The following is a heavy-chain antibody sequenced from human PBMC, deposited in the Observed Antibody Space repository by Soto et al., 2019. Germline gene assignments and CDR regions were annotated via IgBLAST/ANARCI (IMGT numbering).Heavy chain of an antibody. CDR3: ARRSSRVKVTGTTSFRY. D-gene: IGHD1-1*01. Sequence: QVQLQESGPGLVKPSQTLSLTCTVSGGSISSGGYYWSWIRQHPGKGLEWIGYIYYSGITYYNPSLKSRVTISVDKSKNQFSLKLSSVTAADTAVYYCARRSSRVKVTGTTSFRYWGQGTLVTVSS. CDR2: IYYSGIT. V-gene: IGHV4-31*03. J-gene: IGHJ4*02. CDR1: GGSISSGGYY.